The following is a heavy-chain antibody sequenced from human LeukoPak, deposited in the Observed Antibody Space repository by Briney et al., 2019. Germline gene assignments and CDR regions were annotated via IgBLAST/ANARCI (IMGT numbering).Heavy chain of an antibody. CDR3: ARESGYHGSGFDP. CDR2: ISSSGSTI. V-gene: IGHV3-48*03. Sequence: PGGSLRLSCAASGFTFSSYEMNWVRQAPGKGLEWVSYISSSGSTIYYADSVKGRFTISRDNAKSTLYLQMNSLRADDTAVYYCARESGYHGSGFDPWGQGTLVTVSS. D-gene: IGHD3-10*01. CDR1: GFTFSSYE. J-gene: IGHJ5*02.